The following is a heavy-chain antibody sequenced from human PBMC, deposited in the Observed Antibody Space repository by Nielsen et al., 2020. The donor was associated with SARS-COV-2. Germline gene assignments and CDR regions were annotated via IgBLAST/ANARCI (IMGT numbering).Heavy chain of an antibody. CDR3: ARLPHGYSYGRYYYHGLDV. CDR2: IYSGGST. CDR1: GFTVSSNY. J-gene: IGHJ6*02. V-gene: IGHV3-53*01. D-gene: IGHD5-18*01. Sequence: GESLKISCAASGFTVSSNYMSWVRQAPGKGLEWVSVIYSGGSTYYADSVKGRFTISRDNSKNTLYLQMNSLRVGDTAVYYCARLPHGYSYGRYYYHGLDVWGQGNTVTVS.